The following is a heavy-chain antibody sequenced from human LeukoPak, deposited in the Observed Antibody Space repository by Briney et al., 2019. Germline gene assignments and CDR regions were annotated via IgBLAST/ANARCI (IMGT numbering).Heavy chain of an antibody. Sequence: SETLSLTCAVYGGSFSGYYWSWIRQPPGKGLEWIGEINHSGSTNYNPSLKSRVTISVDTSKNQFSLKLSFVTAADTAVYYCARKDSSGYYRKERNFDYWGQGTLVTVSS. J-gene: IGHJ4*02. D-gene: IGHD3-22*01. CDR3: ARKDSSGYYRKERNFDY. CDR2: INHSGST. V-gene: IGHV4-34*01. CDR1: GGSFSGYY.